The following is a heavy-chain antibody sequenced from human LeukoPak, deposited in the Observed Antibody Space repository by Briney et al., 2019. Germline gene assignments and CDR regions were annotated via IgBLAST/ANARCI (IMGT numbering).Heavy chain of an antibody. CDR3: AISEGRSGYYLQVDY. D-gene: IGHD3-22*01. J-gene: IGHJ4*02. CDR2: ISRSSSTI. Sequence: PGGSLRLSCAVSGITFSNHNFNWVRQAPGKGLEWVSYISRSSSTIYYADSVRGRFTVSRDNGKNSLYLQMNSLRAEDTAVYYCAISEGRSGYYLQVDYWGQGTLVTVSS. CDR1: GITFSNHN. V-gene: IGHV3-48*04.